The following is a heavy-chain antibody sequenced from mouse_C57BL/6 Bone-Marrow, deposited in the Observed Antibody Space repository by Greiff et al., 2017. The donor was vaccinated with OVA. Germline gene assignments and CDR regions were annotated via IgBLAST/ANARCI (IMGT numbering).Heavy chain of an antibody. Sequence: SGAELVRPGASVKLSCKASGYTFTDYYINWVKQRPGQGLEWIARIYPGSGNTYYNEKFKGKATLTAEKSSSTAYMQLSSLTSEDSAVYFCARGGLLGAMDYWGQGTSVTVSS. D-gene: IGHD2-3*01. CDR3: ARGGLLGAMDY. J-gene: IGHJ4*01. V-gene: IGHV1-76*01. CDR1: GYTFTDYY. CDR2: IYPGSGNT.